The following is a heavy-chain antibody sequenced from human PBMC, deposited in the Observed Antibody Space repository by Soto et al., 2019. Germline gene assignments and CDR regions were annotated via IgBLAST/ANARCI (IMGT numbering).Heavy chain of an antibody. CDR1: GGTFSSYA. CDR3: ATSPDQLLGYYFDY. CDR2: IIPIFGTA. D-gene: IGHD2-2*01. V-gene: IGHV1-69*01. J-gene: IGHJ4*02. Sequence: QVQLVQSGAEVKKPWSSVKVSCKASGGTFSSYAISWVRQAPGQGLEWMGGIIPIFGTANYAQKFQGRVTITADESTSTAYMELSSLRSEDTAVYYCATSPDQLLGYYFDYWGQGTLVTVSS.